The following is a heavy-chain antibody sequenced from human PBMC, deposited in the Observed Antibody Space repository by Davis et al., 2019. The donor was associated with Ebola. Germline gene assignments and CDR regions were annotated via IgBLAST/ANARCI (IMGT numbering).Heavy chain of an antibody. CDR2: ISGSATST. CDR3: ARASYGDYDFDY. V-gene: IGHV3-48*03. Sequence: PGGSLRLSCAASGFTFSSYEMNWVRQAPGKGLEWVSYISGSATSTFYADSVKGRFTISRDNAKNSLYLQMNSLRAEDTAVYYCARASYGDYDFDYWGQGTLVTVSS. CDR1: GFTFSSYE. D-gene: IGHD4-17*01. J-gene: IGHJ4*02.